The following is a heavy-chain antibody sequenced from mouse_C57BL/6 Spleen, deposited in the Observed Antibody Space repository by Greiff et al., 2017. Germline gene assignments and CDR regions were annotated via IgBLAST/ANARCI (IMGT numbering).Heavy chain of an antibody. V-gene: IGHV2-5*01. J-gene: IGHJ3*01. CDR3: AKAGRDYDVRLAY. D-gene: IGHD2-4*01. CDR1: GFSLTSYG. Sequence: VQLQQSGPGLVQPSQSLSITCTVSGFSLTSYGVHWVRQSPGKGLAWLGVIWRGGSTDYNAAFMSRLSITKDNSKSQVFFKMNSLQADDTAIYYCAKAGRDYDVRLAYWGQGTLVTVSA. CDR2: IWRGGST.